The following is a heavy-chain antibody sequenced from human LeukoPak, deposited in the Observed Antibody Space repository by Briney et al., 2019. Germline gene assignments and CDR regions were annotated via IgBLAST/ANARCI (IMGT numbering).Heavy chain of an antibody. CDR2: IYYSGST. D-gene: IGHD3-22*01. Sequence: SETLSLTCTVSGGSISSGDYYWSWLRQPPGKGLEWIGYIYYSGSTYYNPSLKSRVTISVDTSKNQFSLKLSSVTAADTAVYYCARYDSSGYSFDYWGQGTLVTVSS. CDR1: GGSISSGDYY. J-gene: IGHJ4*02. V-gene: IGHV4-30-4*01. CDR3: ARYDSSGYSFDY.